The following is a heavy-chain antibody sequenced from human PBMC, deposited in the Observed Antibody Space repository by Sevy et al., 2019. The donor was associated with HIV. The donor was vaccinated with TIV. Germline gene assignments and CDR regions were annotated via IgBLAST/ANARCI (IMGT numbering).Heavy chain of an antibody. V-gene: IGHV1-18*01. D-gene: IGHD7-27*01. CDR2: ISTSNGHT. CDR3: ARQGSGDLGDAYYYYYMDV. CDR1: GHTFASHG. Sequence: ASVKVSCKASGHTFASHGITWVRQAPGQGLEWMGWISTSNGHTNYARKFQGRVTMTTDTSTSTIYMELRSLRSDDTAVYYCARQGSGDLGDAYYYYYMDVWGQGTTVTVSS. J-gene: IGHJ6*03.